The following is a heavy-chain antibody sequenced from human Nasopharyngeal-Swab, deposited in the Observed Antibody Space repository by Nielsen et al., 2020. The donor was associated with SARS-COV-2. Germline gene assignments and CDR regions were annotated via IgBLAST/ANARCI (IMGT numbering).Heavy chain of an antibody. V-gene: IGHV3-23*01. CDR1: GFTFSSYA. J-gene: IGHJ6*02. CDR3: AKVASGGMDV. Sequence: GESLKISCAASGFTFSSYAMSWVRQAPGKGLEWVSAISGSGGSTYYADSVKGRFTISRDNSKNTLYLQMNSLRAGDTAVYYCAKVASGGMDVWGQGTTVTVSS. CDR2: ISGSGGST.